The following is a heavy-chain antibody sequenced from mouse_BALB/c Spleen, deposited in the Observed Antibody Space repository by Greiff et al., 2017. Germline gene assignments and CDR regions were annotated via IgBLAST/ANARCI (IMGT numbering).Heavy chain of an antibody. CDR1: GFNIKDTY. CDR2: IDPANGNT. Sequence: DVKLVESGAELVKPGASVKLSCTASGFNIKDTYMHWVKQRPEQGLEWIGRIDPANGNTKYDPKFQGKATITADTSSNTAYLQLSSLTSEDTAVYYCARSNGNYGDWFAYWGQGTLVTVSA. D-gene: IGHD2-1*01. CDR3: ARSNGNYGDWFAY. V-gene: IGHV14-3*02. J-gene: IGHJ3*01.